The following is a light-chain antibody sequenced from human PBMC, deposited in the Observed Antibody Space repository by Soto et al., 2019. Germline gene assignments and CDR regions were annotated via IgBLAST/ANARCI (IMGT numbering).Light chain of an antibody. V-gene: IGKV3-20*01. CDR3: QQYGNSPPFT. CDR1: QSVSSSY. Sequence: EIVLTQSPGTLSLSPGERATLSCRASQSVSSSYLAWYQQKPGQAPRLLIYGASSRATGIPDRFSGSGSGTDFTLTINIREPEDFAVYFCQQYGNSPPFTFGQGTKVEIK. CDR2: GAS. J-gene: IGKJ2*01.